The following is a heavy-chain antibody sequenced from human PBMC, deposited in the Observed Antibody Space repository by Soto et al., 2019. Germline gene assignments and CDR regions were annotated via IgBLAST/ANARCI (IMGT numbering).Heavy chain of an antibody. D-gene: IGHD2-15*01. J-gene: IGHJ6*02. V-gene: IGHV4-4*02. CDR2: IYHSGST. CDR3: ARPGGSGHHYYYGMDV. Sequence: PSETLSLTCAVSGGSISSSNWCSWARQPPGKGLEWIGEIYHSGSTNYNPSLKSRVTISVDKSKNQFSLKLSSVTAADTAVYYCARPGGSGHHYYYGMDVWGQGTTVTVSS. CDR1: GGSISSSNW.